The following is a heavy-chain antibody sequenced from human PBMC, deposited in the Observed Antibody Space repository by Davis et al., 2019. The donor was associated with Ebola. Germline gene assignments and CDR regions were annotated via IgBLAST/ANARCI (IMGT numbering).Heavy chain of an antibody. CDR3: ARVGYCSSTSCQRNTYYYYGMDV. J-gene: IGHJ6*02. Sequence: ASVKVSCKASGYTFTSYYMHWVRQAPGQGLEWMGIINPSGGSTSYAQKFQGRVTMTRDTSTSTVYMELSSLRSDDTAVYYCARVGYCSSTSCQRNTYYYYGMDVWGQGTTVTVSS. CDR1: GYTFTSYY. D-gene: IGHD2-2*01. CDR2: INPSGGST. V-gene: IGHV1-46*01.